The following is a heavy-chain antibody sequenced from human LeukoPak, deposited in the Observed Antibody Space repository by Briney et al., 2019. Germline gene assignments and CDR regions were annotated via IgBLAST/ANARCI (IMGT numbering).Heavy chain of an antibody. V-gene: IGHV4-59*12. J-gene: IGHJ6*02. CDR3: ARDWGVMVRGLDYFYGMDV. Sequence: SETLSLTCTVSGGSTSSYYWSWIRQPPGKGLERIGYIYYSGSTNYNPSLKSRVTISVDTSKNQFSLKLSSVTAADTAMYYCARDWGVMVRGLDYFYGMDVWGQGTTVTVSS. CDR1: GGSTSSYY. D-gene: IGHD3-10*01. CDR2: IYYSGST.